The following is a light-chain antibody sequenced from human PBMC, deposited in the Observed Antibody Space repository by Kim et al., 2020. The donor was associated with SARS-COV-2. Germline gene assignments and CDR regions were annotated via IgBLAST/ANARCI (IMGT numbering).Light chain of an antibody. CDR2: VGTGGIVG. V-gene: IGLV9-49*01. CDR3: GADHGSGSNFVWV. J-gene: IGLJ3*02. Sequence: YTRTTGLRNYQVDWYQARPGEGPRFVMRVGTGGIVGSKGDGIPDRFSVFGSGLNRYLTIKNIQEEDESDYHCGADHGSGSNFVWVFGGGTQLTVL. CDR1: TGLRNYQ.